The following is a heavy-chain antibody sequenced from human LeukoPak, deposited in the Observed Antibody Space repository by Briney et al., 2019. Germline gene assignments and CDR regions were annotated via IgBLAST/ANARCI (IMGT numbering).Heavy chain of an antibody. V-gene: IGHV3-74*01. CDR2: INSDGSST. Sequence: GGSLRLSCAASGFTFSSYWMHWVRQAPGKGLVWVSRINSDGSSTSYADSVKGRFTISRDNSKNTLYLQMNSLRAEDTAVYYCAKLASLWLLTSYFQHWGQGTLVTVSS. CDR3: AKLASLWLLTSYFQH. CDR1: GFTFSSYW. J-gene: IGHJ1*01. D-gene: IGHD3-22*01.